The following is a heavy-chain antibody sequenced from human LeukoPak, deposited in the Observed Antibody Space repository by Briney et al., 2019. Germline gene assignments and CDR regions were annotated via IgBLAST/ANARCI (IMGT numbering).Heavy chain of an antibody. V-gene: IGHV3-33*06. D-gene: IGHD1-26*01. CDR2: IWYDGSNK. CDR1: GFTFSSYG. Sequence: GGSLRLSCAASGFTFSSYGMHWVRQAPGKGLEWVAVIWYDGSNKYYADSVKGRFTISRDNSKNTLYLQMNSLRAEDTAVYYCAKDLGPFLPSATNWFDPWGQGNLVTVSS. J-gene: IGHJ5*02. CDR3: AKDLGPFLPSATNWFDP.